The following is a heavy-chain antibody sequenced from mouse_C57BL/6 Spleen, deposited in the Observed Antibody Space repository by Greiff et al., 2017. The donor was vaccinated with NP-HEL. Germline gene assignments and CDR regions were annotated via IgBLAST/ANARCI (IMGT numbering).Heavy chain of an antibody. J-gene: IGHJ4*01. V-gene: IGHV1-5*01. Sequence: VQLQQSGTVLARPGASVKMSCKTSGYTFTSYWMHWVKQRPGQGLEWIGDIYPGNSDTSYNQKFKGKAKLTAVTSASTAYMELSSLTNEDSAVYYCTTTVVARCYYSMDYWGQGTSVTVSS. CDR1: GYTFTSYW. D-gene: IGHD1-1*01. CDR3: TTTVVARCYYSMDY. CDR2: IYPGNSDT.